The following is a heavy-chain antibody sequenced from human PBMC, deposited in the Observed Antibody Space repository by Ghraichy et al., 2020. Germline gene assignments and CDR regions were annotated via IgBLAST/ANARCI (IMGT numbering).Heavy chain of an antibody. CDR1: GFTFSTYW. Sequence: GESLNISCAVSGFTFSTYWMSWVRQAPGKGLEWVANIKQDGSEKYYVESVKGRFTISRDNAKNSLYLQMNSLRAEDTAVYYCARDPSIYSDYETAFDYWGQGTLVTVSS. CDR3: ARDPSIYSDYETAFDY. CDR2: IKQDGSEK. V-gene: IGHV3-7*01. J-gene: IGHJ4*02. D-gene: IGHD4-11*01.